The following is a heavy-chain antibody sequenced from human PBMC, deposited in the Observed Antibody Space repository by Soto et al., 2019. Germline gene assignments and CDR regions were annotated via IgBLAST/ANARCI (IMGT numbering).Heavy chain of an antibody. CDR2: IYHSGTT. Sequence: SETLSLTCAVSGGSISSDGYSWNWIRQPPGKGLEWIAYIYHSGTTYYNPSLKSRVTISVDRSKDQFSLKLTSVTAADTAVYFCARERKGGGYFDYWGQGALVTVSS. D-gene: IGHD3-16*01. CDR3: ARERKGGGYFDY. J-gene: IGHJ4*02. CDR1: GGSISSDGYS. V-gene: IGHV4-30-2*01.